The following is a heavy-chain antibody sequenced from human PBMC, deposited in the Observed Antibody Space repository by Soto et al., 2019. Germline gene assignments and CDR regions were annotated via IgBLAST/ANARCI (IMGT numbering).Heavy chain of an antibody. D-gene: IGHD1-20*01. Sequence: SETLSLTCAVSGGSISGSYYYWAWLRQSPGKGPEWIGSVFYTGFTSYNPSLESRVSVPVDTSKSQFSLKLSAVTAADTAVYYCATSQKGYNWNYFDHWGQGALVTVSS. CDR3: ATSQKGYNWNYFDH. CDR2: VFYTGFT. V-gene: IGHV4-39*01. J-gene: IGHJ4*02. CDR1: GGSISGSYYY.